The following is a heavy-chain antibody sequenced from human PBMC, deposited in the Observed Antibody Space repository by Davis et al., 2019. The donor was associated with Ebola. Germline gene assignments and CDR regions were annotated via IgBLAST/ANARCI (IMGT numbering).Heavy chain of an antibody. Sequence: PGGSLRLSCAASGFTFSSYAISWVRQAPGKGLEWVSAISGSGGSTYYADSVKGRFTISRDNSKNTLYLQMNSLRAEDTAVYYCAKDLGYGSGSTYYCGMDVWGKGTTVTVSS. V-gene: IGHV3-23*01. CDR3: AKDLGYGSGSTYYCGMDV. D-gene: IGHD3-10*01. J-gene: IGHJ6*04. CDR2: ISGSGGST. CDR1: GFTFSSYA.